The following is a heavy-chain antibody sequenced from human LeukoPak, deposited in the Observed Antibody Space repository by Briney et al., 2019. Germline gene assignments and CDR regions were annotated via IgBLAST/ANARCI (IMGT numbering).Heavy chain of an antibody. J-gene: IGHJ4*02. CDR2: ISSNGDIT. D-gene: IGHD1/OR15-1a*01. CDR1: GFTFTRCA. CDR3: VKGANNYATASHFDS. Sequence: GGSLRLPCPPSGFTFTRCAVLWVHQAPGRERQYVSTISSNGDITYYADSVKGRFTISRENSKNTLYLQMSTLRTEDTAVYYCVKGANNYATASHFDSWGQGTLVSVSS. V-gene: IGHV3-64D*06.